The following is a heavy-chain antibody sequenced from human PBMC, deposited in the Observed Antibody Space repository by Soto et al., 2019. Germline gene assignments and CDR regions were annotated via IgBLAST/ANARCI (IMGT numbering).Heavy chain of an antibody. J-gene: IGHJ4*02. Sequence: SETLSLTCKVSGGSITSYRWSWIRQSAGKGLEWIGRINTSGNTHYNPSLKSRVTVSIDTSQNQFFLTVTSVTAADSAVYYCARESGDNWDYEAYWGQGTPVTV. CDR2: INTSGNT. D-gene: IGHD1-7*01. V-gene: IGHV4-4*07. CDR3: ARESGDNWDYEAY. CDR1: GGSITSYR.